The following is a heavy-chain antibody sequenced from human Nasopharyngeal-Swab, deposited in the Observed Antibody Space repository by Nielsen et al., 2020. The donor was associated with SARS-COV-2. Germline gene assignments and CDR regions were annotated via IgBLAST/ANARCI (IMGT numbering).Heavy chain of an antibody. J-gene: IGHJ3*02. D-gene: IGHD3-22*01. V-gene: IGHV3-30-3*01. CDR1: GFTFSSYA. CDR2: ISYDGSNK. CDR3: AREWYYYDSSGYEREDDAFDI. Sequence: GESLKISCAASGFTFSSYAMHWVRQAPGKGLEWVAVISYDGSNKYYADSVKGRFTISRDNSKNTLYLQMNSLRAEDTAVYYCAREWYYYDSSGYEREDDAFDIWGQGTMVTVSS.